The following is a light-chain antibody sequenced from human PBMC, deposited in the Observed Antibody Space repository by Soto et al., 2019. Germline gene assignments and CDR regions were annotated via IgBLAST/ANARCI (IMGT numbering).Light chain of an antibody. Sequence: DIKMTHSPSTLSASVRDRVTITCRASQTISSWLAWYQQKPGKAPKLLIYKASTLKSGVPSRFSGSGSGTEFTLTISSLQPDDFATYYCQHYNSYSEAFGQGTKVDI. CDR1: QTISSW. V-gene: IGKV1-5*03. J-gene: IGKJ1*01. CDR3: QHYNSYSEA. CDR2: KAS.